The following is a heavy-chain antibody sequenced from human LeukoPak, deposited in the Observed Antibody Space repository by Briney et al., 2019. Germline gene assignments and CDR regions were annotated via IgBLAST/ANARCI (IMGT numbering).Heavy chain of an antibody. J-gene: IGHJ4*02. Sequence: GGSLRLSSAASGFTFDDYAMHWVRQAPGKGLEWVSGISWNSGSIGYADSVKGRFTISRGNAKNSLYLQMNSLRAEDTALYYCAKDRGYSSSWLDYWGQGTLVTVSS. CDR2: ISWNSGSI. D-gene: IGHD6-13*01. CDR3: AKDRGYSSSWLDY. V-gene: IGHV3-9*01. CDR1: GFTFDDYA.